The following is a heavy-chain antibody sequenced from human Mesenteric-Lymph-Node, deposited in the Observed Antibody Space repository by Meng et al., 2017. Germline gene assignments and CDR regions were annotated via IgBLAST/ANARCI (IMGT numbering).Heavy chain of an antibody. J-gene: IGHJ5*02. Sequence: SQTLSLTCAISGDSVSSNSAAWNWIRQSPSRGLEWLGRTYYRSKWYNDYAVSVKSRITINPDTSKNQFSLQLNSVTPKDTAVYYCAGDYGSGSYYNFNWFDPWGQGTLVTVSS. CDR3: AGDYGSGSYYNFNWFDP. V-gene: IGHV6-1*01. CDR2: TYYRSKWYN. CDR1: GDSVSSNSAA. D-gene: IGHD3-10*01.